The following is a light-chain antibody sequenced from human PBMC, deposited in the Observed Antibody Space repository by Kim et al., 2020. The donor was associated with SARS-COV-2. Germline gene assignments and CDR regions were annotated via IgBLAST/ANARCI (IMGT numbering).Light chain of an antibody. Sequence: GSPGARSTLSGMAMQSVSSHFGWYHQKPGQAPRLLIYGSSTRATGIPARFSGSGSGTEFSLSISSLQSEDFAVYYWQQYNNWPPLTFGGGTKLEI. CDR2: GSS. J-gene: IGKJ4*01. V-gene: IGKV3-15*01. CDR3: QQYNNWPPLT. CDR1: QSVSSH.